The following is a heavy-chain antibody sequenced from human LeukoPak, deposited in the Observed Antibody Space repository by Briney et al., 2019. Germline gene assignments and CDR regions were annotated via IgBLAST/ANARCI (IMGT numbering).Heavy chain of an antibody. J-gene: IGHJ4*02. D-gene: IGHD3-16*02. CDR1: GYTFTGYY. V-gene: IGHV1-2*02. Sequence: ASVKVSCKASGYTFTGYYMHWVRQAPGQGLEWMGWINPNSGGTNYAQKFQGRVTMTTDTSTSTAYMELRSLRSDDTAVYYCARDRGDYVWGSYRSFDYWGQGTLVTVSS. CDR3: ARDRGDYVWGSYRSFDY. CDR2: INPNSGGT.